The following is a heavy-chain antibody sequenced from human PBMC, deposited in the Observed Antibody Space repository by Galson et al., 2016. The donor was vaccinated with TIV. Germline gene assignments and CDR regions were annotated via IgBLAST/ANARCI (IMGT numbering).Heavy chain of an antibody. CDR2: INPSGGSA. D-gene: IGHD3-22*01. CDR3: ARVMSVTMIIGDNPDPFDF. J-gene: IGHJ3*01. V-gene: IGHV1-46*03. Sequence: SVKVSCKASGYSFTSYHIHWVRQAPGQGLEWMGIINPSGGSASNAQKFQGRVTMTRDTSTSTVYMELSSLRSEDTAVYYCARVMSVTMIIGDNPDPFDFWGQGTMVTVSS. CDR1: GYSFTSYH.